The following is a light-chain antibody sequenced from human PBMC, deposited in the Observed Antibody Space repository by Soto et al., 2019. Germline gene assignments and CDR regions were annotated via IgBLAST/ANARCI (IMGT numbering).Light chain of an antibody. Sequence: EIVLTQSPSTLSLSPGERATFSCRASQSVSSNYLAWYQQKPGQAPRLLIYDAFKRATGIPDRFSGSGSGTDFTLTISRMEPEDFAVYCCQQYGSSPRTFGQGTKVEIK. J-gene: IGKJ1*01. CDR2: DAF. CDR1: QSVSSNY. V-gene: IGKV3-20*01. CDR3: QQYGSSPRT.